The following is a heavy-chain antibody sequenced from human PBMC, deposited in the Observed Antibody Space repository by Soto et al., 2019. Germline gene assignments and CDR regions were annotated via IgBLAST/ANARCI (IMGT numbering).Heavy chain of an antibody. CDR3: ARLARPTYSSGWKKYYFDY. J-gene: IGHJ4*02. V-gene: IGHV4-34*01. CDR2: INHSGST. CDR1: GGSFSGYY. Sequence: SETLSLTCAVYGGSFSGYYWSWIRQPPGKGLEWIGEINHSGSTNYNPSLKSRVTISVDTSKNQFSLKLSSVTAADTAVYYCARLARPTYSSGWKKYYFDYWGQGTLVTVSS. D-gene: IGHD6-19*01.